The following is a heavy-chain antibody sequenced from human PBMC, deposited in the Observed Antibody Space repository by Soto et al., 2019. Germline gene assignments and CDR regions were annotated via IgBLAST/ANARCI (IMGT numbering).Heavy chain of an antibody. CDR2: ISRSGSA. J-gene: IGHJ4*02. D-gene: IGHD1-20*01. V-gene: IGHV4-34*01. CDR3: ARHRYNWNGFDY. CDR1: GGSFSGYY. Sequence: TLSLTCAVSGGSFSGYYWNWIRQPPGKGLEWLGEISRSGSATYNPSLKGRVTMSVDTSKNQFSLKLSSVTAADTAVYYCARHRYNWNGFDYWGQGTLVTVSS.